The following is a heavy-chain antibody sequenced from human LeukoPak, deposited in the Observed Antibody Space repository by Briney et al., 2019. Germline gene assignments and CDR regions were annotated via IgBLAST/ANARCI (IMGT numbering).Heavy chain of an antibody. CDR3: ARRFSSSTLDY. J-gene: IGHJ4*02. V-gene: IGHV3-30*04. Sequence: GGSLRLSCAASGFTFSSYAMHWVRQAPGKGLEWVAVISYNGSNKYYADSVKGRFTISRDNSKNTLYLQMNSLRAEDTAVYYCARRFSSSTLDYWGQGTLVTVSS. D-gene: IGHD6-6*01. CDR2: ISYNGSNK. CDR1: GFTFSSYA.